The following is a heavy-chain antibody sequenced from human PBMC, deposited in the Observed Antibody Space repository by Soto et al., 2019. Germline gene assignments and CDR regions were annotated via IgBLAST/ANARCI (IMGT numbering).Heavy chain of an antibody. D-gene: IGHD6-13*01. CDR1: GFTFSDYY. CDR2: ISSSGSTI. V-gene: IGHV3-11*01. J-gene: IGHJ4*02. CDR3: ARVHYSSSWYFDY. Sequence: GGSLRLSCAASGFTFSDYYMSWIRQALGKGLEWVSYISSSGSTIYYADSVKGRFTISRDNAKNSLYLQMNSLRAEDTAVYYCARVHYSSSWYFDYWGQGTLVTVSS.